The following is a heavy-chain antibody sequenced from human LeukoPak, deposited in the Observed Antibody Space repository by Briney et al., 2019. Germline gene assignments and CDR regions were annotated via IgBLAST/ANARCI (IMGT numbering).Heavy chain of an antibody. J-gene: IGHJ5*02. V-gene: IGHV3-48*03. Sequence: GGSLRLSCAASGFTFSSYEMNWVRQAPGKGLEWVSYISSSGDTIYYADSVKGRFTISRDNAKNSLYLQMNSLRAEDTAVYYCARGYDSSGYYVNCFGPWGQGTLVTVSS. D-gene: IGHD3-22*01. CDR2: ISSSGDTI. CDR1: GFTFSSYE. CDR3: ARGYDSSGYYVNCFGP.